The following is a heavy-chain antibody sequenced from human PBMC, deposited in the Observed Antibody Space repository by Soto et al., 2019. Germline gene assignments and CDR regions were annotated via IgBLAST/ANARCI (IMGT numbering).Heavy chain of an antibody. D-gene: IGHD5-18*01. CDR2: INPGSTTR. CDR3: VRAWNAYSYGYFY. Sequence: EVQVVESGGGLVQPGGSLRLSCAVSGLTFTTYNFNWVRQAPGKGLEWISFINPGSTTRHYADSVKGRFTISRDNAKNSLYLQMNSLTDADTDVYYCVRAWNAYSYGYFYWGQGTLVTVSS. J-gene: IGHJ4*02. V-gene: IGHV3-48*02. CDR1: GLTFTTYN.